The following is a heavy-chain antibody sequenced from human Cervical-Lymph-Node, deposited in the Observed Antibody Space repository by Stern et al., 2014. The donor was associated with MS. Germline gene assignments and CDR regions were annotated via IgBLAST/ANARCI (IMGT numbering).Heavy chain of an antibody. CDR3: ARRWSGTYTFDF. V-gene: IGHV4-39*02. Sequence: VQLVESGPGLVKPSETLSLTCTVSGDSVYSASYHWGWVRRTPERGLEWIGSVYYNSVTNYNPSFSGRLAISRDPSKNHVSLQLTSVTAADGAMYYCARRWSGTYTFDFWGQGTLVAVSS. CDR1: GDSVYSASYH. J-gene: IGHJ4*02. D-gene: IGHD1-1*01. CDR2: VYYNSVT.